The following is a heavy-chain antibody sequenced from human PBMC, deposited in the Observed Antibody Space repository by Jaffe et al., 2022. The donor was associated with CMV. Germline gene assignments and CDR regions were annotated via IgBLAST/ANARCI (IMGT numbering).Heavy chain of an antibody. J-gene: IGHJ6*02. V-gene: IGHV1-24*01. Sequence: QVQLIQSGAEVRKPGASVKVSCKVSGHTLTDLSIHWVRQAPGKGLEWMGGFDPEDGETTYAQKFQGRVTMGEDTSTDTAYIQLGSLNSEDTAVYYCATFGGGNSYYFYGLDVWGQGTTV. CDR1: GHTLTDLS. CDR2: FDPEDGET. CDR3: ATFGGGNSYYFYGLDV. D-gene: IGHD2-21*02.